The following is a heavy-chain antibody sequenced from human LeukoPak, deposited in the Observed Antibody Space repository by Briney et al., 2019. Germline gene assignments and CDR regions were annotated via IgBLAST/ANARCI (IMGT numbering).Heavy chain of an antibody. Sequence: GRSLRLSCAASGFTFSSYGMHWVRQAPGKGLEWVAVIWYDGSNKYYADSVKGRFTISRDNSKNTLYLQMNSLRAEDTAVYYCARESGYDIDFDYWGQGTLVTVSS. CDR1: GFTFSSYG. J-gene: IGHJ4*02. V-gene: IGHV3-33*01. CDR2: IWYDGSNK. D-gene: IGHD5-12*01. CDR3: ARESGYDIDFDY.